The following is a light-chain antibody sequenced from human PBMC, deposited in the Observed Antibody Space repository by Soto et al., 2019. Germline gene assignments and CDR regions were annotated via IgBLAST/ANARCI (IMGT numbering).Light chain of an antibody. Sequence: QSVLTQAPSASRPPGQRVSISSSGRASNVGSNFVSWYQVVPGTAPKLLIYTNSHRPSGVPDRFSGSRSGTSASLDISGLQSDDEADYFCATWDDNVKGPVFGGGTKVTVL. J-gene: IGLJ2*01. V-gene: IGLV1-44*01. CDR1: ASNVGSNF. CDR3: ATWDDNVKGPV. CDR2: TNS.